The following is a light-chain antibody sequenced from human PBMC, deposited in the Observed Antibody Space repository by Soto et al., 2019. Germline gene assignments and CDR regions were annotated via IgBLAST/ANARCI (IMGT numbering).Light chain of an antibody. Sequence: NFMLTQPHSVSESPGKTVTISCTRSSGSIASNYVQWYQQRPGSSPTTVIYEYNHRPSGVPDRFSGSIDSSSNSASLTISGLKTEDEADYYCQSYDSSNQVFAGGTKLTVL. J-gene: IGLJ3*02. CDR3: QSYDSSNQV. CDR1: SGSIASNY. V-gene: IGLV6-57*01. CDR2: EYN.